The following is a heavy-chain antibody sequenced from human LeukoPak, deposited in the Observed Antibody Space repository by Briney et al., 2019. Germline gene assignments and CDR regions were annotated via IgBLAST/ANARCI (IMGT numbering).Heavy chain of an antibody. V-gene: IGHV4-61*01. D-gene: IGHD2-2*01. J-gene: IGHJ5*02. CDR3: ASLYCTRTSCYFLDP. CDR1: GGSVRSTSYY. CDR2: IYNTGRT. Sequence: SETLSLTCSVSGGSVRSTSYYWSWIRQSPGKGLEWIGYIYNTGRTNYNASLNSRVTTSLDTSKNQFSLKLSSLTAADTAMYYCASLYCTRTSCYFLDPWGQGTLVIVSS.